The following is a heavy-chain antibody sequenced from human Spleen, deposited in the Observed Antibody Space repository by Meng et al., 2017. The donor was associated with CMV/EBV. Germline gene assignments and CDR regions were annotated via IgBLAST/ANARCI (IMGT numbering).Heavy chain of an antibody. CDR1: GFAFRSYA. D-gene: IGHD2-2*03. J-gene: IGHJ4*02. V-gene: IGHV3-23*01. CDR3: AKLAIVVVPAAPGGDY. CDR2: ISGSGGST. Sequence: GEALKISCAASGFAFRSYAMSWVRQAPGKGLERVSAISGSGGSTYYADSVKGRFTISRDNSKNTLYLQMNSLRAEDTAVYYCAKLAIVVVPAAPGGDYWGQGTLVTVSS.